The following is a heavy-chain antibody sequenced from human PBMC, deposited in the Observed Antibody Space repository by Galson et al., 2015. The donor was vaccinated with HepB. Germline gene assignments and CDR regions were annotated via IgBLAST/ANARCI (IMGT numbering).Heavy chain of an antibody. V-gene: IGHV4-34*01. CDR2: INHSGST. J-gene: IGHJ5*02. CDR1: GGSFSGYY. Sequence: LSLTCAVYGGSFSGYYWSWIRQPPGKGLEWIGEINHSGSTNYNPSLKSRVTISVDTSKNQFSLKLSSVTAADTAVYYCARAELWFGELLLGWFDPWGQGTLVTVSS. CDR3: ARAELWFGELLLGWFDP. D-gene: IGHD3-10*01.